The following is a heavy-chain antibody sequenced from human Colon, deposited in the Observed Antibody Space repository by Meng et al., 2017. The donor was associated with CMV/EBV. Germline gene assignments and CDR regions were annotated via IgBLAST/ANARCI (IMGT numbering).Heavy chain of an antibody. CDR3: ARAFRGGYRSRDSFDL. D-gene: IGHD1-26*01. CDR2: IYQTGST. CDR1: GYYIKTGYF. J-gene: IGHJ3*01. Sequence: GSLRLSCSVSGYYIKTGYFWGWIRQPPGKGLEWIGTIYQTGSTYYKPSLKSRVTISVDTSTNQFSLKMTSVTATDTAVYYCARAFRGGYRSRDSFDLWGEGTVVTVSS. V-gene: IGHV4-38-2*02.